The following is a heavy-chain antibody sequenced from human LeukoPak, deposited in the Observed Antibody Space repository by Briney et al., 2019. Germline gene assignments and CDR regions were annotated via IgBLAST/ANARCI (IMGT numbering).Heavy chain of an antibody. J-gene: IGHJ4*02. CDR1: GFTVSSNY. CDR2: IYSGGST. CDR3: AREVGGYIYGYYDY. D-gene: IGHD5-18*01. V-gene: IGHV3-66*01. Sequence: RSLRLSCAASGFTVSSNYMSWVRQAPGKGVEWVSVIYSGGSTCYADSVKGRFTISRDNSKNTLYLQMNSLRAADTAVYYCAREVGGYIYGYYDYWGQGTLVTVSS.